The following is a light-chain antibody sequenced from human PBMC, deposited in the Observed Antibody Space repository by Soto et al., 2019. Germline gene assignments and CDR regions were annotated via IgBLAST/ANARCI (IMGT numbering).Light chain of an antibody. J-gene: IGKJ4*01. CDR2: DAS. CDR1: QGISSA. Sequence: AIQLTQSPSSLSASVGDRVTITCRASQGISSALAWYQQKPGKAPKPLIYDASSLESGVPSRFSGSGSGTDFTLTISSLQPEDFATYYCQQFNSYPSLTFGGGTKVDIK. CDR3: QQFNSYPSLT. V-gene: IGKV1-13*02.